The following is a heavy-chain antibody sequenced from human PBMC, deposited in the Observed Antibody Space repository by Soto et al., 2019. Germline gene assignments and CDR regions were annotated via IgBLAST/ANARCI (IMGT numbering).Heavy chain of an antibody. Sequence: ASVKVSCKASGYTFTSYYMHWVRQAPGQGLEWMGIINPSGGSTSYAQKFQGRVTMTRDTSTSTVYMELSSLRSEDTAVYYCARDEVGSGYPTAYYYYGMDVWGQGTTVTVSS. CDR2: INPSGGST. V-gene: IGHV1-46*01. CDR3: ARDEVGSGYPTAYYYYGMDV. J-gene: IGHJ6*02. CDR1: GYTFTSYY. D-gene: IGHD3-3*01.